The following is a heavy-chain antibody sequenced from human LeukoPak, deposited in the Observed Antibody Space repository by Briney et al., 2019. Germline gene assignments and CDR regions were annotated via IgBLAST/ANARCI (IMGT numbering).Heavy chain of an antibody. V-gene: IGHV3-21*01. D-gene: IGHD6-19*01. J-gene: IGHJ4*02. CDR2: MSSSSSYI. Sequence: GGSLRLSCAASGFTFSSYSMNWVRQAPGKGLEWVSSMSSSSSYIYYADSVKGRFTISRDNAKNSLYLQMNSLRAEDTAVYYCARGRGWYQGDYWGQGTLVTVSS. CDR1: GFTFSSYS. CDR3: ARGRGWYQGDY.